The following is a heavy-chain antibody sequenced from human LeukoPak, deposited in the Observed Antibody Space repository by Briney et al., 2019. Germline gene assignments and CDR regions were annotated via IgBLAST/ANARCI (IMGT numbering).Heavy chain of an antibody. J-gene: IGHJ5*01. CDR3: AKGYNSGWFES. CDR1: GFTFSSYA. Sequence: GGSLRLSCAASGFTFSSYAMTWVRQAPGKGLECVSGISDSGGGTYYADSVKGRFTISRDNSKNTVHLQMNSLRAEDTALYYCAKGYNSGWFESWGQGALVTVSS. CDR2: ISDSGGGT. D-gene: IGHD6-19*01. V-gene: IGHV3-23*01.